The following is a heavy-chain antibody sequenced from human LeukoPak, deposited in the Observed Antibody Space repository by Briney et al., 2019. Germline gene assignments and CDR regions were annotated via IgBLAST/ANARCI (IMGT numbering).Heavy chain of an antibody. CDR3: TKNDRSGSTWPFDY. CDR2: ISGSGGST. Sequence: GGSLRLSCAASGFSFSNYAMSWVRQAPGKGLEWVSGISGSGGSTYHADSAKGRFTISRDNSKSTLFLQMNSLRAEDTAVYYCTKNDRSGSTWPFDYWGQGTLVTVSS. V-gene: IGHV3-23*01. CDR1: GFSFSNYA. D-gene: IGHD6-13*01. J-gene: IGHJ4*02.